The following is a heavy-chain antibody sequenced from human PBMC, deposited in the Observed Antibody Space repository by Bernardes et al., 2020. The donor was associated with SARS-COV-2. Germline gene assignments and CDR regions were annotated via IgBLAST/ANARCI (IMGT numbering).Heavy chain of an antibody. D-gene: IGHD3-16*01. CDR1: GFSLSSSGVA. CDR3: AHWTDHTEKYLWSYYFDY. Sequence: PTLVKPTQTLTLTCTFSGFSLSSSGVAVGWIRRPPGEALEWLALIYWDDDKRYSPSLKSRLTITKDTSKNQVVLTVTNMEAVDTATYYCAHWTDHTEKYLWSYYFDYWGQGTLVTVSS. CDR2: IYWDDDK. V-gene: IGHV2-5*02. J-gene: IGHJ4*02.